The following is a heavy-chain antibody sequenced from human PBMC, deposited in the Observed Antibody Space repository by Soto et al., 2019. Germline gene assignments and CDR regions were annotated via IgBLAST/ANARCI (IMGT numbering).Heavy chain of an antibody. V-gene: IGHV2-5*02. CDR3: TLSTIVGTILRFDF. CDR2: IYWDDDK. D-gene: IGHD5-12*01. CDR1: GFSLSTSGVC. Sequence: QITLKESGPTLVKPTQTLTPTCTLSGFSLSTSGVCVGWIRQPPGKALEWLALIYWDDDKRYSPSLKSRVTITKDTSKNQVALTMTNLDPVDTATYYCTLSTIVGTILRFDFWGQGTLVTVSS. J-gene: IGHJ4*02.